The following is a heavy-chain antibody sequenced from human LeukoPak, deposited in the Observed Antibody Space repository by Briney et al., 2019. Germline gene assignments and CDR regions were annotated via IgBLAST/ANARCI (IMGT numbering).Heavy chain of an antibody. CDR3: ARGEYDILTGYYNYFDY. J-gene: IGHJ4*02. CDR2: INPSGGST. Sequence: ASVKVSCKASGYTFTSYYIHWVRQAPGQGLEWMGIINPSGGSTSYAQKFQGRVTMTRDTSTSTVYMELSSLRPEDTAVYYCARGEYDILTGYYNYFDYWGQGTLVTVSS. V-gene: IGHV1-46*01. D-gene: IGHD3-9*01. CDR1: GYTFTSYY.